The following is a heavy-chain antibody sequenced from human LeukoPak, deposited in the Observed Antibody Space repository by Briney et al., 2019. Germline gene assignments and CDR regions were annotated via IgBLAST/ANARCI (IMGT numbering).Heavy chain of an antibody. D-gene: IGHD6-19*01. V-gene: IGHV3-7*05. CDR2: IKQDGSEE. Sequence: GGSLRLSCAASAFSFSDYWMTWVRQAPGKGLHWVAHIKQDGSEEYYVDSVKGRFTISRDNAKTSLYLQMNSLRAEDTAVYYCARWNSGWEFDYWGQGTLVSVSS. CDR1: AFSFSDYW. J-gene: IGHJ4*02. CDR3: ARWNSGWEFDY.